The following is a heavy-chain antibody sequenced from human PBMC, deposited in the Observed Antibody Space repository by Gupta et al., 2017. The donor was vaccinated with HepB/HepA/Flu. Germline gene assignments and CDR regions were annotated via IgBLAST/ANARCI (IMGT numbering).Heavy chain of an antibody. D-gene: IGHD6-6*01. Sequence: EVQLLESGGGLAQPGGSLRLSCAASGFTFANYAMPWVSQAPGKGLEWISTTSGSGESTYYADSVKGRFTFSRDNSKNMVYLQMSSLRGEDTAVYYCAKGAAPLDYWGQGALVTVSS. CDR2: TSGSGEST. V-gene: IGHV3-23*01. J-gene: IGHJ1*01. CDR3: AKGAAPLDY. CDR1: GFTFANYA.